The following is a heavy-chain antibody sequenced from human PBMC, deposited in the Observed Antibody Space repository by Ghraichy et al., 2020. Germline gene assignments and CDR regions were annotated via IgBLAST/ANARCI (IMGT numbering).Heavy chain of an antibody. V-gene: IGHV1-18*04. CDR2: ISAYNGNT. Sequence: ASVKVSCKASGYTFTSYGISWVRQAPGQGLEWMGWISAYNGNTNYAQKLQGRVTMTTDTSTSTAYMELRSLRSDDTAVYYCARDSLTIFGVVIISSQQEVYGYWGQGTLVTVSS. D-gene: IGHD3-3*01. J-gene: IGHJ4*02. CDR1: GYTFTSYG. CDR3: ARDSLTIFGVVIISSQQEVYGY.